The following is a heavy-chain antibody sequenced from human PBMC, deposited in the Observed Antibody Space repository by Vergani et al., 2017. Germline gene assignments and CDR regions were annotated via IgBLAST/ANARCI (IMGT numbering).Heavy chain of an antibody. CDR2: IYPADPDT. D-gene: IGHD1-1*01. CDR3: ARHTTYTHS. J-gene: IGHJ4*02. V-gene: IGHV5-51*01. Sequence: EVELVQSGPEMRKPGESLKISCKGSEYSFGNYWIGWVRQMPGKGLEWMGIIYPADPDTRYSPSFQGQVTISADKSISTAFLQWDSLKASDTALYYCARHTTYTHSWGQGTLVTVSS. CDR1: EYSFGNYW.